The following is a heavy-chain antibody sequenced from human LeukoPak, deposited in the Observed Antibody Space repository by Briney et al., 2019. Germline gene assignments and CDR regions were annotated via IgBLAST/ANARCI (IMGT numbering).Heavy chain of an antibody. CDR2: IYYSGSS. V-gene: IGHV4-59*01. Sequence: SETLSLTCKVSGVSMTPYYWSWIRQPPGRGLEWIGYIYYSGSSNYNPSLKGRVTMSLDTSENHVSLTLTSVTAADTAVYYCARGDGTYYYDSSGYAAFDYWGQGTLVTVSS. J-gene: IGHJ4*02. CDR1: GVSMTPYY. D-gene: IGHD3-22*01. CDR3: ARGDGTYYYDSSGYAAFDY.